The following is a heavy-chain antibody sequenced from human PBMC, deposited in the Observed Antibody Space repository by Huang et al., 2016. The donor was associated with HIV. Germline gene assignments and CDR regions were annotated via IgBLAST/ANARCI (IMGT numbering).Heavy chain of an antibody. CDR2: MSYDGRSQ. Sequence: QVHLVESGGGVVQPGGSLRLSCAASGFKLSGFGMHWVRQAPGKGLEGLAVMSYDGRSQCYTDSVKGRFTISRDNSDNTLSLQMKGLRPDDTAVYYCAKESRWFSDFDHWGQGVLVSVSS. CDR1: GFKLSGFG. V-gene: IGHV3-30*18. CDR3: AKESRWFSDFDH. J-gene: IGHJ4*02. D-gene: IGHD2-15*01.